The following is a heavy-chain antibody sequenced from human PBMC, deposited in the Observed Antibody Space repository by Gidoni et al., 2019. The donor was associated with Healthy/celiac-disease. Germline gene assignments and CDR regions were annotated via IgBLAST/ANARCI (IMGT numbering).Heavy chain of an antibody. CDR1: GFPFSSDA. Sequence: EVQLLESGGGLVQPGGSLSISCSASGFPFSSDARSWVRQAPGKGLWWVSAISGSGGSTYYADSVKGRFTISRDNSKNTLYLQMNSLRAEDTAVYYCAKSIVGATPGAFDIWGQGTMVTVSS. CDR2: ISGSGGST. V-gene: IGHV3-23*01. CDR3: AKSIVGATPGAFDI. J-gene: IGHJ3*02. D-gene: IGHD1-26*01.